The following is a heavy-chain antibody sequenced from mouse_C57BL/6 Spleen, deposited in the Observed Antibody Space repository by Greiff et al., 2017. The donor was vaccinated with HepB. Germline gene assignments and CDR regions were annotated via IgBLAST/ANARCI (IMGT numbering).Heavy chain of an antibody. CDR2: ISDGGSYT. CDR3: ARDEGYGSGFAY. Sequence: EVKLVESGGGLVKPGGSLKLSCAASGFTFSSYAMSWVRQTPEKRLEWVATISDGGSYTYYPDNVKGRFTISRDNAKNNLYLQMSHLKSEDTAMYYCARDEGYGSGFAYWGQGTLVTVSA. J-gene: IGHJ3*01. D-gene: IGHD1-1*01. V-gene: IGHV5-4*01. CDR1: GFTFSSYA.